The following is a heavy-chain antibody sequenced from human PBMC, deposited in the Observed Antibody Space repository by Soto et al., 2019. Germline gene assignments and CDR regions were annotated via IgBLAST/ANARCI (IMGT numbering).Heavy chain of an antibody. V-gene: IGHV1-69*06. J-gene: IGHJ3*02. D-gene: IGHD3-22*01. CDR2: IIPIFGTT. CDR3: ARGRSDRNYYDSSGYLDAFDI. CDR1: GGTFSSYA. Sequence: GASVKVSCKASGGTFSSYAISWVRQAPGQGLEWMGGIIPIFGTTNYAQKFQGRVTMTGDTSTSTVYMELSSLRSEDTAVYYCARGRSDRNYYDSSGYLDAFDIWGQGTMVTVSS.